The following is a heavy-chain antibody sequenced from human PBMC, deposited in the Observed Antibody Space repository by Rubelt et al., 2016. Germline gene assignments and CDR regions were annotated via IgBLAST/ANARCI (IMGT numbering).Heavy chain of an antibody. CDR2: FDPEDGET. Sequence: QVQLVQSGAEVKKPGASVKVSCKASGYTFTSYGISWARQAPGKGLEWMGGFDPEDGETIYAQKFQGRVTMTEDTSTDTAYMELSSLGSAATGVYYCGLRSDYDPFDDWGHGTLVTVSS. J-gene: IGHJ4*01. D-gene: IGHD5-12*01. V-gene: IGHV1-24*01. CDR1: GYTFTSYG. CDR3: GLRSDYDPFDD.